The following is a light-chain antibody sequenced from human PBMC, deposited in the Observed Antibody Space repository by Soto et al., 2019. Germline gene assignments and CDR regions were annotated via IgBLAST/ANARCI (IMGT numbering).Light chain of an antibody. CDR3: QVWDNSSDQYV. J-gene: IGLJ1*01. CDR1: NIGSKS. CDR2: DDS. V-gene: IGLV3-21*02. Sequence: SYVLTQPPSVSVAPGQTASITCEGNNIGSKSVHWYQQKPGQAPVVVVYDDSDRPSGIPERFSGSNSANTATLTISSVEAGDEADYYCQVWDNSSDQYVFGIGTKLTVL.